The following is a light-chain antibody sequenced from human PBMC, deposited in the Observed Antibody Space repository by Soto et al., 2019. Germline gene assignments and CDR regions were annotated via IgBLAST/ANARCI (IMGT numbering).Light chain of an antibody. Sequence: DIQMTQTQSTLSASVGDRVTITCRASQGIRNDLGWYQQKPGKAPKLLIYAASSLQSGVPSRFSGSGSGTEFTLTISSLQPDDFATYYCQQYNSYSWTFGQGTKVDIK. CDR2: AAS. CDR3: QQYNSYSWT. CDR1: QGIRND. V-gene: IGKV1-17*01. J-gene: IGKJ1*01.